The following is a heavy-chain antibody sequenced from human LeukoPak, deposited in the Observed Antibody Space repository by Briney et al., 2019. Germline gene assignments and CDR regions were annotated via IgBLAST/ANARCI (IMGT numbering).Heavy chain of an antibody. V-gene: IGHV1-18*01. CDR2: IIAYNGNT. CDR3: LRVARAVYADDY. J-gene: IGHJ4*02. Sequence: GASVKVSCKASGDSFTSYGISWVRQAPGQGREWMGRIIAYNGNTNYAQKLQGSVTPTTDTSTSTAYMEMRRLCYADPPPYFCLRVARAVYADDYWGQRTLVTVSS. CDR1: GDSFTSYG. D-gene: IGHD2-8*01.